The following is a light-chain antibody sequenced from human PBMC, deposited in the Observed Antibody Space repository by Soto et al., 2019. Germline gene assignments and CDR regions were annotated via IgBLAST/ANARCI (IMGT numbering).Light chain of an antibody. CDR1: QSVSSTF. V-gene: IGKV3-20*01. CDR2: GAS. J-gene: IGKJ1*01. Sequence: EIVLTQSPGSLSLSPGEGATLSCRASQSVSSTFLAWYQQKPGQAPRLLIYGASSRATGIPDRFGGSGSGPDFTLAISRLESDDFAVYYCLHYYDSRPTWTFGQGTKVEVK. CDR3: LHYYDSRPTWT.